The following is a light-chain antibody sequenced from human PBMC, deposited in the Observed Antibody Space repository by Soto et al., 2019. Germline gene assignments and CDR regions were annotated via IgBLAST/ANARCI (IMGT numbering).Light chain of an antibody. CDR3: QQYNNWPQT. CDR2: GAS. J-gene: IGKJ1*01. Sequence: EIVMTQSPATLSVSPGERATLSCRASQSVSSNLAWYQQKPGQAPRLLIYGASTRATGIPARFSGSGSGTEFTLTIRSMQSEDFAVYCCQQYNNWPQTFGQGTKVDIK. V-gene: IGKV3-15*01. CDR1: QSVSSN.